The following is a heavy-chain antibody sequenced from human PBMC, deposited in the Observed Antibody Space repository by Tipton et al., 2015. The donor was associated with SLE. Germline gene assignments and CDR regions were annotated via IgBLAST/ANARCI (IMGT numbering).Heavy chain of an antibody. CDR3: ARSPGRLRSMDY. V-gene: IGHV4-59*01. J-gene: IGHJ4*02. D-gene: IGHD3-3*01. CDR2: IYYSGSA. CDR1: GGSISSYY. Sequence: LRLSCTVSGGSISSYYWSWIRQPPGKGLEWIGYIYYSGSANYNPSLKSQVTISVDTSKNQFSLKLNSVTAADTAMYFCARSPGRLRSMDYWGQGTLVTVSS.